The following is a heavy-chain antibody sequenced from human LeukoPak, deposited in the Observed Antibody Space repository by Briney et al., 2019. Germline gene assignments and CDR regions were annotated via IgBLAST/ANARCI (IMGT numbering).Heavy chain of an antibody. CDR3: ARGPGVPAAEYYCYYGMDV. J-gene: IGHJ6*02. CDR2: INHSGST. D-gene: IGHD2-2*01. CDR1: GGSFSGHY. Sequence: KSSETLSLTCAVYGGSFSGHYWSWIRQPPGKGLEWIGEINHSGSTNYNPSLKSRVTISVDTSKSQFSLKLSSVTAADTAVYYCARGPGVPAAEYYCYYGMDVWGQGTTVTVSS. V-gene: IGHV4-34*01.